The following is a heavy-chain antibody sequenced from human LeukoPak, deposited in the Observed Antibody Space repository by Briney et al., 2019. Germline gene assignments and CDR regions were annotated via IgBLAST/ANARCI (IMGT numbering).Heavy chain of an antibody. CDR1: GYTFTSYG. V-gene: IGHV1-18*01. CDR2: ISAYNGNT. CDR3: AREIAYCGGDCYFGFDY. Sequence: ASVKVSCKASGYTFTSYGISWVRQAPGQGLEWTGWISAYNGNTNYAQKLQGRVTMTTDTSTSTAYMELRSLRSDDTAVYYCAREIAYCGGDCYFGFDYWGQGTLVTVSS. D-gene: IGHD2-21*01. J-gene: IGHJ4*02.